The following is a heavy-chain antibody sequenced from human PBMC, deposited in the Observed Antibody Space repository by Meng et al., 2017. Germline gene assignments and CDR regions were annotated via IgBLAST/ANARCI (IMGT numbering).Heavy chain of an antibody. CDR2: INSDGGST. J-gene: IGHJ4*02. Sequence: VQLVESGGGLVQAGGSLRLSCAASGFPVSSYWMHWVRQAPGKGLVWGSRINSDGGSTSYADSVKGRFTISRDNAKNTLYLQMNSLRAEDTAVYYCAREEWEQQTYYLDYWGQGTLVTVSS. D-gene: IGHD1/OR15-1a*01. CDR3: AREEWEQQTYYLDY. V-gene: IGHV3-74*01. CDR1: GFPVSSYW.